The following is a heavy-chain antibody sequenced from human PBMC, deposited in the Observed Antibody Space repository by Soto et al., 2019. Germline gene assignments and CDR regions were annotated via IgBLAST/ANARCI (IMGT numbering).Heavy chain of an antibody. CDR2: IRPDNGNS. D-gene: IGHD1-20*01. CDR1: GYTFSTSG. CDR3: ARDTESNRYND. J-gene: IGHJ1*01. V-gene: IGHV1-18*01. Sequence: QVQVLQSGPEVKRPGASVTVSCNTSGYTFSTSGIRWVRQAPGQGRAWVGWIRPDNGNSKSAQRLQGRVSLTTDTSASTAYMELRSLTSDDTAMYYCARDTESNRYNDWGQGTLVTVSS.